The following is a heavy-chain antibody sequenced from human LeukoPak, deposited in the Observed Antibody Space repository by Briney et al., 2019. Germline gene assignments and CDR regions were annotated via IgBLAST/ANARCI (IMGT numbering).Heavy chain of an antibody. D-gene: IGHD3/OR15-3a*01. CDR2: IYYSGST. V-gene: IGHV4-59*02. J-gene: IGHJ4*02. Sequence: KTGGSLRLSCAASGFTVSSNYMSWVRQAPGKGLEWIGYIYYSGSTNYNPSLKSRVTISVDTSKNQFSLKLSSVTAADTAVYYCARGERGTGSPSYYFDYWGQGTLVTVSS. CDR3: ARGERGTGSPSYYFDY. CDR1: GFTVSSNY.